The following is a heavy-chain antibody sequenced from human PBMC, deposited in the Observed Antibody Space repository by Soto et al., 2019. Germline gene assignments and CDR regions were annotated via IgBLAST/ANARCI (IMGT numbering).Heavy chain of an antibody. V-gene: IGHV4-39*01. CDR3: ARTGYCSGGSCYLYYYYYMDV. CDR2: IYYSGST. J-gene: IGHJ6*03. Sequence: SETLSLTCTVSGGSISSSSYYWGWIRQPPGKGLEWIGSIYYSGSTYYNPSLKSRVTISVDTSKNQFSLKLSSVTAADTAVYYCARTGYCSGGSCYLYYYYYMDVWGKGTTVTVSS. D-gene: IGHD2-15*01. CDR1: GGSISSSSYY.